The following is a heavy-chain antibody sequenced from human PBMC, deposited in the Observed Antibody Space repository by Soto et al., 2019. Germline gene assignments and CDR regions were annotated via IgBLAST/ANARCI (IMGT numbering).Heavy chain of an antibody. CDR3: AHAGDYDLVTFDH. V-gene: IGHV2-5*05. CDR1: GFYLTTYDMG. Sequence: QITLKESGPTLVRPAQTLTLTCAFSGFYLTTYDMGVAWIRQPPGKALEWLALIYWDDDTRYGPSLNDRLAISKDTSRNQVVLTITNMDPGDTATYFCAHAGDYDLVTFDHWGPGTLVTVSS. J-gene: IGHJ4*02. D-gene: IGHD2-21*02. CDR2: IYWDDDT.